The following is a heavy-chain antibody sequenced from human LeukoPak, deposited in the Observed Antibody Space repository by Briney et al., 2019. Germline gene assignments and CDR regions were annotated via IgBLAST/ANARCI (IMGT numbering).Heavy chain of an antibody. D-gene: IGHD3-22*01. CDR2: VYTGGGT. Sequence: VGSLRLSCVVSGFSVRTTYMSWVRQAPGKGPEWVSVVYTGGGTDHADSVKGRFTISRDNSKNTLSLQMNSLRVEDTAIYYCTRSGYRHPYHFDSWGQGTLVTVSS. CDR1: GFSVRTTY. CDR3: TRSGYRHPYHFDS. V-gene: IGHV3-53*01. J-gene: IGHJ4*02.